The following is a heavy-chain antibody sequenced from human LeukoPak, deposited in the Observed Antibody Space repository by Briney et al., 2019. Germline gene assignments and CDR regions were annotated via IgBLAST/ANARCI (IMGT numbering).Heavy chain of an antibody. V-gene: IGHV3-7*05. CDR2: IKEDGGET. CDR3: ARYCSGGRCYSGLDP. D-gene: IGHD2-15*01. J-gene: IGHJ5*02. CDR1: GFTFSRYW. Sequence: GGSLRLSCAASGFTFSRYWMSWVRQAPGKGLEWVANIKEDGGETYYVDSVKGRFTISRDNAKNSLYLQMHSLRAEDTAVYYCARYCSGGRCYSGLDPWGQGALVTVSS.